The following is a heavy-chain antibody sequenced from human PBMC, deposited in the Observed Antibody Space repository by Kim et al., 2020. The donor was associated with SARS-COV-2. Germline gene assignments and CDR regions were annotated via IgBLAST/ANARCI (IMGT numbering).Heavy chain of an antibody. J-gene: IGHJ4*02. CDR2: ISYDGSNK. D-gene: IGHD5-18*01. CDR3: ARIWGYSYGSDYFDY. CDR1: GFTFSSYG. V-gene: IGHV3-30*03. Sequence: GGSLRLSCAASGFTFSSYGMHWVRQAPGKGLEWVAVISYDGSNKYYADSVKGRFTISRDNSKNTLYLQMNSLRAEDTAVYYCARIWGYSYGSDYFDYWGQGTLVTVSS.